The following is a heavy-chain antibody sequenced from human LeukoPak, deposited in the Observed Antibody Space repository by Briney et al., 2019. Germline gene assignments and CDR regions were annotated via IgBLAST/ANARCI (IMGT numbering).Heavy chain of an antibody. CDR2: ITSSGAST. D-gene: IGHD1-26*01. CDR3: AKGGATILDAFDL. J-gene: IGHJ3*01. CDR1: GCSFSLYA. Sequence: GGSLRLSCAASGCSFSLYAMNWVREAPGEGLEGFSTITSSGASTFYADSVKGRFTIYRDNSKNTLSLQMNSLGGEDTAVYYCAKGGATILDAFDLWGHGTMVTVSS. V-gene: IGHV3-23*01.